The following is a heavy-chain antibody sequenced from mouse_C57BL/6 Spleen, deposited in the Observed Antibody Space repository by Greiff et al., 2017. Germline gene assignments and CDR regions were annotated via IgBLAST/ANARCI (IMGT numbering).Heavy chain of an antibody. J-gene: IGHJ1*03. CDR1: GYSFTGYF. CDR2: INPYNGDT. V-gene: IGHV1-20*01. CDR3: ARAIYYYGSSGWYFDV. D-gene: IGHD1-1*01. Sequence: EVKLQQSGPELVKPGDSVKISCKASGYSFTGYFMNWVMQSHGKSLEWIGRINPYNGDTFYNQKFTGKATLTVDKSSSTAHMELRSLTSEDSAVYYCARAIYYYGSSGWYFDVWGTGTTVTVSS.